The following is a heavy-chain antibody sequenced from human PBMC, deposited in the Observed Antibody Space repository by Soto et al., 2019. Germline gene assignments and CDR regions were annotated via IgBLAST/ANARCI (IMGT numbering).Heavy chain of an antibody. Sequence: LILSCAASGFTFSSYAMHWVRQAPGKGLEWVAVISYDGSNKYYADSVKGRFTISRDNSKNTLYLQMNSLRAEDTAVYYCARDPGYYDRSGYYIQYYFDYWGQGTLVTVSS. CDR1: GFTFSSYA. CDR3: ARDPGYYDRSGYYIQYYFDY. V-gene: IGHV3-30-3*01. D-gene: IGHD3-22*01. J-gene: IGHJ4*02. CDR2: ISYDGSNK.